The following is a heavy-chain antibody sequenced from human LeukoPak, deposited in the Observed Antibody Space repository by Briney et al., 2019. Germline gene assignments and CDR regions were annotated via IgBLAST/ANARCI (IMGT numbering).Heavy chain of an antibody. Sequence: ASVKVSCKASGYTFTSYGINWVRQAPGQGLEWMGWISAYNGNTNYAQKLQGRVTMTTDTSTSTAYMELRSLRPDDTAVYYCARGTYYAILTGFRTHRPFDYWGQGTLVTVSS. CDR3: ARGTYYAILTGFRTHRPFDY. CDR2: ISAYNGNT. V-gene: IGHV1-18*01. J-gene: IGHJ4*02. D-gene: IGHD3-9*01. CDR1: GYTFTSYG.